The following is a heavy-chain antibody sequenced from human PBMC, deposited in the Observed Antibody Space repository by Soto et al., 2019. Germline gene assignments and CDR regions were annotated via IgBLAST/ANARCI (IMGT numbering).Heavy chain of an antibody. CDR3: AKTFIAAAGTRGASTQNYYYYGMDV. V-gene: IGHV1-69*13. CDR1: GGTFSSYA. CDR2: IIPIFGTA. Sequence: SVKVSCKVSGGTFSSYAISWVRQAPGQGLEWMGGIIPIFGTANYAQKFQGRVTITADESTSTAYMELSSLRSEDTAVYYCAKTFIAAAGTRGASTQNYYYYGMDVWGQGTTVTVSS. J-gene: IGHJ6*02. D-gene: IGHD6-13*01.